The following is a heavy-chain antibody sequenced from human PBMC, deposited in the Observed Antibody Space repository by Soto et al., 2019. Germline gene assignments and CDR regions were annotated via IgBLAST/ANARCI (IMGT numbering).Heavy chain of an antibody. CDR3: ARDQGGTYYDYVWGSYRPASFDY. CDR1: GYTFTSYA. Sequence: QVQLVQSGAEVKKPGASVKVSCKASGYTFTSYAMHWVRQAPGQRLEWMGRINAGNGNTKYSQKFQGRVTITRDTSASTAYMELSSLRSEDTAVYYCARDQGGTYYDYVWGSYRPASFDYWGQGTLVTVSS. V-gene: IGHV1-3*01. J-gene: IGHJ4*02. D-gene: IGHD3-16*02. CDR2: INAGNGNT.